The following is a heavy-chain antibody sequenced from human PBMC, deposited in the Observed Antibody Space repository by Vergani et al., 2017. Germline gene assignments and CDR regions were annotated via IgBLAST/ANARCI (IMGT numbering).Heavy chain of an antibody. J-gene: IGHJ4*02. CDR2: IKAYNGNT. V-gene: IGHV1-18*04. D-gene: IGHD6-19*01. Sequence: QVQLVQSGAEVKKPGASVKVSCKASGYTFTSYGISWVRQAPGQGLEWMGWIKAYNGNTNYAQKLQGRVTMTTDTSTSTAYMELRSRRSDDTAVYYCAGGRCGGAVAGKNFDYWGQGTLVTVSS. CDR1: GYTFTSYG. CDR3: AGGRCGGAVAGKNFDY.